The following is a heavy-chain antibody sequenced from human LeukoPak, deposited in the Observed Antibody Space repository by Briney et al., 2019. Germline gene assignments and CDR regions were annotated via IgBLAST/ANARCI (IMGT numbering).Heavy chain of an antibody. CDR3: AREPVGWFGAGYYYYYYMDV. J-gene: IGHJ6*03. CDR1: GFTFDDYG. D-gene: IGHD3-10*01. Sequence: GGSLRLSCAASGFTFDDYGMSWVRQAPGKGLEWVSGINWNGGSTGYADSVKGRFTISRDNAKNSLYLQMNSLRAEDTALYYCAREPVGWFGAGYYYYYYMDVWGKGTTVTVSS. V-gene: IGHV3-20*04. CDR2: INWNGGST.